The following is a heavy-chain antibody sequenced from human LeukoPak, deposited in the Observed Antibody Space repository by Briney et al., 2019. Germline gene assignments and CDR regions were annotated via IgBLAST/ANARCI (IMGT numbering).Heavy chain of an antibody. J-gene: IGHJ4*02. V-gene: IGHV4-39*07. D-gene: IGHD3-3*01. CDR3: ARSGFGVVITPFDY. Sequence: SETLSLTCSVSGASISSGSNYWGWIRQPPGKTLEWIGSIYYSGSTYYNPSLKSRVTISVDTSKNQFSLKLSSVTAADTAVYYCARSGFGVVITPFDYWGQGTLVTVSS. CDR2: IYYSGST. CDR1: GASISSGSNY.